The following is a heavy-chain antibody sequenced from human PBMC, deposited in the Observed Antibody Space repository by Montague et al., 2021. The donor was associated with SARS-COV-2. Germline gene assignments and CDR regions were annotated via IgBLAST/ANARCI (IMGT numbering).Heavy chain of an antibody. J-gene: IGHJ6*02. CDR3: ARAAPWSFRDILTGYYYHYGMDV. Sequence: TLSLTCTVSGVSATDYYWSWIRQHPGKGLEWIGYIYYSGSTYYNPSLKSRVTTSVDTSKNQFSLKLSSVTAADTAVYYCARAAPWSFRDILTGYYYHYGMDVWGQGTTVTVSS. V-gene: IGHV4-31*03. CDR1: GVSATDYY. D-gene: IGHD3-9*01. CDR2: IYYSGST.